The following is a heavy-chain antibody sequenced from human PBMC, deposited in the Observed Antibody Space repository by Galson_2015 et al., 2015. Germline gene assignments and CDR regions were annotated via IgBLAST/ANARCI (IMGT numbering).Heavy chain of an antibody. J-gene: IGHJ2*01. CDR1: GFPFSSYG. CDR3: PKDGYCSSTSCYGYFDL. V-gene: IGHV3-30*18. CDR2: ISNDGSNK. D-gene: IGHD2-2*03. Sequence: LRLSCAASGFPFSSYGMHWVRQAPGKGLEWVALISNDGSNKYYADSVKGRFIISRDNSKNTLYLQMNSLRAEDTAVYYCPKDGYCSSTSCYGYFDLWGRGTLVTVSS.